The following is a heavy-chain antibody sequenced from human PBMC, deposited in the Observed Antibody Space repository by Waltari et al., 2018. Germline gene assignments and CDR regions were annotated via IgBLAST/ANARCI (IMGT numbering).Heavy chain of an antibody. Sequence: QLQLQESGPGLVKPSETLSPTCTVSGGSISSSRYSWGWIRQPPGKGLEWIGSIYYSGSTYYNPALKSRVTISVDTSKNQFSLKLSSVTAADTAVYYCARARIGSSYRFYFDYWGQGTLVTVSS. CDR2: IYYSGST. CDR1: GGSISSSRYS. J-gene: IGHJ4*02. V-gene: IGHV4-39*01. D-gene: IGHD6-6*01. CDR3: ARARIGSSYRFYFDY.